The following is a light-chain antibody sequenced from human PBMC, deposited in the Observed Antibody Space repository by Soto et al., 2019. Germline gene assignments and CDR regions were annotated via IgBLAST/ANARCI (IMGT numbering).Light chain of an antibody. V-gene: IGKV1-5*03. J-gene: IGKJ5*01. CDR1: ESISGW. CDR2: KAS. Sequence: DIPMTQSPSTLSASVGDRVTITCRASESISGWLAWYQQKPGKAPKLLIYKASSLESGVPSRFSGSGSGTEFTLTINSLQADDFATYYCQQHNSFSITFGQGTRLEIK. CDR3: QQHNSFSIT.